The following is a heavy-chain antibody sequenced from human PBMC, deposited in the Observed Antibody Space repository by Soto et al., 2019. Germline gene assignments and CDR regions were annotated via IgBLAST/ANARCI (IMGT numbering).Heavy chain of an antibody. CDR2: ISYTGDT. CDR3: ARDRTGTSEYDY. J-gene: IGHJ4*02. CDR1: GGSISSGDSH. Sequence: QVQLQESGPGLVKHSQTLSLTCTVSGGSISSGDSHWSWIRQPPGAGLEWIGYISYTGDTSYSPSLKSRLTISLDRSKNHFSLNLNSVTAADSAVYFCARDRTGTSEYDYWGQGTLGTVSS. D-gene: IGHD1-1*01. V-gene: IGHV4-30-4*01.